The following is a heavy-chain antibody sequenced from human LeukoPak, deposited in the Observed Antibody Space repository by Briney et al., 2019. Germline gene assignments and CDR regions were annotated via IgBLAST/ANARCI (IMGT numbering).Heavy chain of an antibody. CDR1: GHSISSPYY. Sequence: SETLSLTCTVSGHSISSPYYWAWIRQPPGKGLEWIGSISHGATTYYKPSLKSRLTISIDVSKNHFSLELTSVTATDTAVYYCATSRQLLDNWFDPWGQGTLVTVSS. CDR2: ISHGATT. CDR3: ATSRQLLDNWFDP. J-gene: IGHJ5*02. D-gene: IGHD2-2*01. V-gene: IGHV4-38-2*02.